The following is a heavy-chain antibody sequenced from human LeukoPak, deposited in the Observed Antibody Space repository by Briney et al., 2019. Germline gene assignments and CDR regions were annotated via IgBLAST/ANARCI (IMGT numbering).Heavy chain of an antibody. J-gene: IGHJ4*02. Sequence: GGSLRLSCAASGFTFRSYGMHWVRQAPGKGLEWVAVISYDGSNKYYVDSVKGRFTISRDNSKDTLYLQMNSLRAEDTAVYYCARARDEWELLWGLPDYWGQGTLVTVSS. CDR1: GFTFRSYG. CDR2: ISYDGSNK. CDR3: ARARDEWELLWGLPDY. V-gene: IGHV3-30*03. D-gene: IGHD1-26*01.